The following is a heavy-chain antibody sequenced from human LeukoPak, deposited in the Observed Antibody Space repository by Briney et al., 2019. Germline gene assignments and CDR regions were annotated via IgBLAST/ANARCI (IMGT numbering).Heavy chain of an antibody. CDR1: GGSISSGDYY. Sequence: KPSETLSLTCTVSGGSISSGDYYWSWIRQPPGKGLEWIGYIYYSGSTYYNPSLKSRVTISVDTSKNQFSLKLSSVTAADTAVYYCARDLNGRGITMIPLPHAFDIWGQGTMVTVSS. CDR3: ARDLNGRGITMIPLPHAFDI. CDR2: IYYSGST. V-gene: IGHV4-30-4*01. J-gene: IGHJ3*02. D-gene: IGHD3-22*01.